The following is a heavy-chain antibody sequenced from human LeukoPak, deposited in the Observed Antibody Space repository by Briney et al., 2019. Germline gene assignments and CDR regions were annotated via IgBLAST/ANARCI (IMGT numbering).Heavy chain of an antibody. Sequence: ASVKVSCKASGYTFTSYYMHWVRQAPGQGLEWMGIINPSGGSTSYAQKFQGRVTMTRDASTSTVYMEPSSLRSEDTAVYYCASSYCSSTSCSNSPYYYYYYMDVWGKGTTVTVSS. J-gene: IGHJ6*03. CDR2: INPSGGST. CDR3: ASSYCSSTSCSNSPYYYYYYMDV. V-gene: IGHV1-46*01. D-gene: IGHD2-2*01. CDR1: GYTFTSYY.